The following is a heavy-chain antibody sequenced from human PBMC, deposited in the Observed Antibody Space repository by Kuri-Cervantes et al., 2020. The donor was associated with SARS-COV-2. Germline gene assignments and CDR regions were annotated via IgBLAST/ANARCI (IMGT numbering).Heavy chain of an antibody. Sequence: GESLKISCAASGFIFSSHSMHWVRQAPGKGLEWVAVISYDGSNKYYADSVKGRFTISRDNSKNTLYLQMNSLRAEDTAVYYCAREKLAGYYYYYMDVWGKGTTVTVSS. CDR1: GFIFSSHS. V-gene: IGHV3-30*03. D-gene: IGHD1-1*01. J-gene: IGHJ6*03. CDR3: AREKLAGYYYYYMDV. CDR2: ISYDGSNK.